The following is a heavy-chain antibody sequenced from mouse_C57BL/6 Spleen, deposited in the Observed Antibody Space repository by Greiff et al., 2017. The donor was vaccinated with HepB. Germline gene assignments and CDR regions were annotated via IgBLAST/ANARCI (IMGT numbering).Heavy chain of an antibody. Sequence: VKLQESGAELVRPGASVTLSCKASGYTFTDYEMHWVKQTPVHGLEWIGAIDPETGGTAYNQKFKGKAILTADKSSSTAYMELRSLTSEDSAVYYCTRGLDYDWYFDVWGTGTTVTVSS. V-gene: IGHV1-15*01. J-gene: IGHJ1*03. CDR1: GYTFTDYE. CDR2: IDPETGGT. CDR3: TRGLDYDWYFDV. D-gene: IGHD2-4*01.